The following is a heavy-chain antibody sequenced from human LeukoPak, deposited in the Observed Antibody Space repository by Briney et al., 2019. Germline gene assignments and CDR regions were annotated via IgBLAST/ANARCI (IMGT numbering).Heavy chain of an antibody. CDR1: GFTFRNYA. CDR3: AKGRSGGRPYYFDY. CDR2: ISNDGVYT. J-gene: IGHJ4*02. Sequence: GGSLRLSCVASGFTFRNYAMSWVRQSPGKGLEWISAISNDGVYTFHADSVKGRLTISRDNSKNTLYLQMDSLRAEDTAIYYCAKGRSGGRPYYFDYWGQGTLVTVSS. V-gene: IGHV3-23*01. D-gene: IGHD2-15*01.